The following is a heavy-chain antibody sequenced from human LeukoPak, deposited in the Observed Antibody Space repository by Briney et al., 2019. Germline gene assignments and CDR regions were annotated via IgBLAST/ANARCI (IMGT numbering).Heavy chain of an antibody. CDR1: GFTFSSYA. Sequence: GGSLRLSCAASGFTFSSYAMHWVRQAPGKGLEYVSAISSNGGSTYYANSVKGRFTISRDNSKNTLYLQMGSLRAEDMAVYYCARRDPLGAFDIWGQATMVTVSS. CDR2: ISSNGGST. J-gene: IGHJ3*02. CDR3: ARRDPLGAFDI. V-gene: IGHV3-64*01.